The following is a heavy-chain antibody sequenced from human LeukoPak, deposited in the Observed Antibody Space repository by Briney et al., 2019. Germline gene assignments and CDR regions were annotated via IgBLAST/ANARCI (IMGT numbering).Heavy chain of an antibody. Sequence: PGGSLRLSCAVSGFTVSTNYMTWVRQAPGKGREWFSVIYGDGSTYYADSVKGRFTISRDNSKNTLYLQMNSLRAEDAAVYYCARGGPRGSWPRFDPWGQGTLVTVSS. CDR3: ARGGPRGSWPRFDP. D-gene: IGHD6-13*01. J-gene: IGHJ5*02. CDR1: GFTVSTNY. V-gene: IGHV3-53*01. CDR2: IYGDGST.